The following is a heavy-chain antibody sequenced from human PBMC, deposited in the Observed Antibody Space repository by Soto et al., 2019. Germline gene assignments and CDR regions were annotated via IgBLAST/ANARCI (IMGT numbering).Heavy chain of an antibody. D-gene: IGHD4-4*01. CDR2: IYWDDDR. CDR3: AHRNSGDGYSFNY. J-gene: IGHJ4*02. Sequence: QITLKEYGPTLVKPTQTLTLTCGFSGFSLRSDGVGVGWIRQPPGKALEWLAIIYWDDDRRYSPSLQSRLTITKDTSKNQVVLTMTNMDPVDTATYYCAHRNSGDGYSFNYWGQGTLVIVSS. CDR1: GFSLRSDGVG. V-gene: IGHV2-5*02.